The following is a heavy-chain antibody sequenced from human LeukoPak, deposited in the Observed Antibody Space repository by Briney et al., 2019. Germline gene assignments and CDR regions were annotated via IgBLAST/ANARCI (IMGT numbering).Heavy chain of an antibody. CDR3: AKDPSSSSSMYFYYMDV. J-gene: IGHJ6*03. Sequence: GGPLRLSCAASGFTFSRYGMHWVRQAPGKGLEGVAVIWCDGSKKYYADCVKGRFTISRDNSMHTVYLQVNSQRAEDTAVYYGAKDPSSSSSMYFYYMDVWGKGTTVTVSS. D-gene: IGHD6-6*01. V-gene: IGHV3-33*06. CDR1: GFTFSRYG. CDR2: IWCDGSKK.